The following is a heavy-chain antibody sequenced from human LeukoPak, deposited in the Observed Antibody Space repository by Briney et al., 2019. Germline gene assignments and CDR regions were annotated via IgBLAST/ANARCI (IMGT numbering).Heavy chain of an antibody. Sequence: GRSLRLSCAASGFTFDDCAMYWVRQAPGKGLEWVSGISWNSGSIGYADSVKGRFTISRDNAKNSLYLQMNSLRAEDTALYYCAKAKGGYYDFWSGYYWFDPWGQGTLVTVSS. D-gene: IGHD3-3*01. CDR3: AKAKGGYYDFWSGYYWFDP. J-gene: IGHJ5*02. CDR1: GFTFDDCA. V-gene: IGHV3-9*01. CDR2: ISWNSGSI.